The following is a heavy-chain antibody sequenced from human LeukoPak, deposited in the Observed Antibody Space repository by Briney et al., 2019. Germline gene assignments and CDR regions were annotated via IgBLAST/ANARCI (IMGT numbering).Heavy chain of an antibody. D-gene: IGHD2-15*01. J-gene: IGHJ5*02. Sequence: GGSLRLSCTVSGFIFNDSWMAWIRQAPEKGLEWVAIIEKNGSGKNYVDSVKGRFIISRDNAKNSLFLQMDSLKVEDTAIYYCTTDRWYSADHWGQGTLVTVSS. CDR2: IEKNGSGK. V-gene: IGHV3-7*03. CDR3: TTDRWYSADH. CDR1: GFIFNDSW.